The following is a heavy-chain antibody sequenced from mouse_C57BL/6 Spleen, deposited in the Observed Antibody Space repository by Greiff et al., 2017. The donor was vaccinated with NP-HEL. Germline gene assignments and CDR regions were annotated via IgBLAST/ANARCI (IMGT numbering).Heavy chain of an antibody. CDR3: ARRGLRTSPSMDY. Sequence: EVQLQQSGGGLVKPGGSLKLSCAASGFTFSDYGMRWVRQAPEKGLEWVAYISSGSSTIYYADTVKGRFTISRDNAKNTLFLQMTSLRSEDTAMYYCARRGLRTSPSMDYWGQGTSVTVSS. CDR2: ISSGSSTI. V-gene: IGHV5-17*01. D-gene: IGHD2-4*01. CDR1: GFTFSDYG. J-gene: IGHJ4*01.